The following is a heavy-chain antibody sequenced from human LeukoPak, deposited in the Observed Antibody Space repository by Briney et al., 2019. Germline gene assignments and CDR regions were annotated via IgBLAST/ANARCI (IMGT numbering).Heavy chain of an antibody. Sequence: GESLKISCKGSGYSFTNHWIGWVRQMPGKGLEWMGVIYPDDSDTQYSPSFQGQVTISADKSISTAYLQWSSLKASDTAMYYCARRGGQWLVRGNAYYFDYWGQGTLVAVSS. V-gene: IGHV5-51*01. D-gene: IGHD6-19*01. CDR3: ARRGGQWLVRGNAYYFDY. J-gene: IGHJ4*02. CDR2: IYPDDSDT. CDR1: GYSFTNHW.